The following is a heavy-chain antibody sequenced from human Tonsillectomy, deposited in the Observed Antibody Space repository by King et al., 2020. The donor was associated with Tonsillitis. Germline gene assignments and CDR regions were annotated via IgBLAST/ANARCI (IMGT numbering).Heavy chain of an antibody. D-gene: IGHD6-19*01. CDR2: IYSGGST. CDR1: GFTVSSNY. J-gene: IGHJ3*02. V-gene: IGHV3-53*01. CDR3: ARAGARSETSGWFDAFVI. Sequence: VQLVESGGGLIQPGGSLRLSCAASGFTVSSNYMNWVRQAPGKGLEWVSVIYSGGSTYYADSVKGRFTISRDNSKNTLYLQMNSLRAEDTAVYYCARAGARSETSGWFDAFVIWGQGTMVTVSS.